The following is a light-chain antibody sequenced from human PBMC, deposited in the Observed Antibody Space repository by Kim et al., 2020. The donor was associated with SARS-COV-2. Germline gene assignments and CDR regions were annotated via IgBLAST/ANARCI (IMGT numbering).Light chain of an antibody. Sequence: VALRPRVRITCQGDSLRSYYASWYQQKPGQAPVLVIYGKNNRPSGIPDRFSGSSSGNTASLTITGAQAEDEADYYCNSRDSSGNHVFGTGTKVTVL. CDR2: GKN. J-gene: IGLJ1*01. CDR1: SLRSYY. V-gene: IGLV3-19*01. CDR3: NSRDSSGNHV.